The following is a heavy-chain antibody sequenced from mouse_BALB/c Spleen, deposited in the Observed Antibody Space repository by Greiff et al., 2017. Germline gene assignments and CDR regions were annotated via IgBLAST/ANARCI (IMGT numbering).Heavy chain of an antibody. CDR1: GYSFTGYF. Sequence: VQLKQSGPELVKPGASVKISCKASGYSFTGYFMNWVMQSHGKSLEWIGRINPYNGDTFYNQKFKGKATLTVDKSSSTAHMELRSLASEDSAVYYCARSGLRPYYAMDYWGQGTSVTVSS. CDR3: ARSGLRPYYAMDY. D-gene: IGHD1-2*01. V-gene: IGHV1-20*02. CDR2: INPYNGDT. J-gene: IGHJ4*01.